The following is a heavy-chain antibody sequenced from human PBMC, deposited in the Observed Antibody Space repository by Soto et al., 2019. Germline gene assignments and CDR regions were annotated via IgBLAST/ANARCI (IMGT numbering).Heavy chain of an antibody. Sequence: ASVKVSCKASGCTFTNYHIHWVRQAPGQGLEWMGIINPGRGSTTYAHKFQGRVTMTRDTSTSTVYMELDSLRSDDTAVYFCARISNSLPDYWGQGTLVTVSS. V-gene: IGHV1-46*01. D-gene: IGHD1-1*01. CDR2: INPGRGST. CDR1: GCTFTNYH. CDR3: ARISNSLPDY. J-gene: IGHJ4*02.